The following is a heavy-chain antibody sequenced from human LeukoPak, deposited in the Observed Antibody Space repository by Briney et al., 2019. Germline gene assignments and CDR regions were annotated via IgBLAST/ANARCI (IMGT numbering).Heavy chain of an antibody. CDR2: IYPGDSDT. CDR1: GYSFTSYW. J-gene: IGHJ4*02. V-gene: IGHV5-51*01. D-gene: IGHD5-18*01. Sequence: GESLKISCKGSGYSFTSYWIGWVRQLPGKGLEWMGIIYPGDSDTRYSPSFQGQVTISADKSISTAYLQWSSLKASDTAMYYCARRNTAMVEGIDYWGQGTLVTVSS. CDR3: ARRNTAMVEGIDY.